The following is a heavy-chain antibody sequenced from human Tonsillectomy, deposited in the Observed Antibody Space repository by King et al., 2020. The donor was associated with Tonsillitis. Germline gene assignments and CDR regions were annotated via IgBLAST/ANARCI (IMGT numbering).Heavy chain of an antibody. V-gene: IGHV2-5*01. CDR1: GYSLSTNRQG. CDR2: IYLNDDK. D-gene: IGHD3-22*01. Sequence: ITLKESGPTLVKPTQTLTLTCTFSGYSLSTNRQGVAWIRQPPGKALEWLALIYLNDDKRYSKSLKSRLTSTNTSKNKVVLTMTNMDPVNTAPYYCAHYYGLFDYGGQGTLVTVSS. CDR3: AHYYGLFDY. J-gene: IGHJ4*02.